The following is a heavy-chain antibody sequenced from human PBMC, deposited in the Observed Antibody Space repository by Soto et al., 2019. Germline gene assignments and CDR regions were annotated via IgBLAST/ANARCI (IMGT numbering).Heavy chain of an antibody. J-gene: IGHJ4*02. D-gene: IGHD6-13*01. CDR3: ARDHPFYSSSWYGVGDY. Sequence: QVQLVESGGGLVEPGGSLRLSCAASGFTFSDYYMSWIRQAPGKGLEWVSYISSSGSTIYYADSVKGRFTISRDNAKNSLYLQMNSLRAEDTAVYYCARDHPFYSSSWYGVGDYWGQGTLVTVSS. CDR1: GFTFSDYY. V-gene: IGHV3-11*01. CDR2: ISSSGSTI.